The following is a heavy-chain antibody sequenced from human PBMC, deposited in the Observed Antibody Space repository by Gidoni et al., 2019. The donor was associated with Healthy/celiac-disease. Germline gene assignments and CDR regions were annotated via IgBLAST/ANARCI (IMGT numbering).Heavy chain of an antibody. V-gene: IGHV4-34*01. Sequence: QAQLHQWGAGLLKPTETLSLTCAVHGGSFIGSYWSWIRQPPGKVLEWIGEINHSGTTNYNPSLKKRVTISVDTSKNQFSRKLSSVTAADTAVYYCARFKGYSSSWPGRWYFDLWGRGTLVTVSS. CDR2: INHSGTT. J-gene: IGHJ2*01. CDR3: ARFKGYSSSWPGRWYFDL. CDR1: GGSFIGSY. D-gene: IGHD6-13*01.